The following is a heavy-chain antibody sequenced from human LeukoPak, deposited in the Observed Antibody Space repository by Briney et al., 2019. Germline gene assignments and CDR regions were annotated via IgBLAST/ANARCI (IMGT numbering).Heavy chain of an antibody. J-gene: IGHJ5*02. CDR2: IQPDGSEQ. Sequence: GGSLRLSCVASGFAFSRSWMSWVRQAPGKGLEWVGNIQPDGSEQYPVDSVKGRFTISRDNSRSSLFLQMSSLRVEDTAVYYCASQSFVRFDPWGQGTLVTVSS. D-gene: IGHD2-8*01. CDR3: ASQSFVRFDP. V-gene: IGHV3-7*01. CDR1: GFAFSRSW.